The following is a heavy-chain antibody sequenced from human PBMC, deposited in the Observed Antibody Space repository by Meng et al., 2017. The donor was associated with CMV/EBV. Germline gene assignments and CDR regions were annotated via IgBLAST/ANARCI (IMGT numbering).Heavy chain of an antibody. Sequence: GGSLRLSCAASGFTFDDYAMHWVRQAPGKGLEWVSGISWNSGSIGYADSVKGRFTISRDNAKNSLYLQMNSLRAEDTALYYCATAYCSSTSCYPWGQGTLVTVSS. CDR3: ATAYCSSTSCYP. V-gene: IGHV3-9*01. CDR2: ISWNSGSI. J-gene: IGHJ5*02. CDR1: GFTFDDYA. D-gene: IGHD2-2*01.